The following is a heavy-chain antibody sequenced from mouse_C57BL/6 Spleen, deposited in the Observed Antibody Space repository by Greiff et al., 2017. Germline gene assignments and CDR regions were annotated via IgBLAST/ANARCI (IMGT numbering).Heavy chain of an antibody. D-gene: IGHD1-1*01. CDR3: ARKENDGDFDY. CDR2: IDPSDSYT. Sequence: VQLQQPGAELVMPGASVKLSCKASGYTFTSYWMHWVKQRPGQGLEWIGEIDPSDSYTNYNQKFKGKSTLTVDKSSSTAYMQLSSLTSEDSAVYYCARKENDGDFDYWGQGTTLTVSS. CDR1: GYTFTSYW. V-gene: IGHV1-69*01. J-gene: IGHJ2*01.